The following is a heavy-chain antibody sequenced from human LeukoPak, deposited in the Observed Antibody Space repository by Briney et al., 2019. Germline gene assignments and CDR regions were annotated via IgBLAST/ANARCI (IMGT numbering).Heavy chain of an antibody. D-gene: IGHD1-26*01. J-gene: IGHJ4*02. CDR2: SRGKPNNYAT. Sequence: GGSLRLSCAASGFTFSGSAMQWVRQGSGKGLECVGRSRGKPNNYATAYAASVKGRFTISRDDSKNTAYLQMNSLKTEDTAVYYCAVRGGATTRSTHFDYWGQGTLVTVSS. CDR1: GFTFSGSA. CDR3: AVRGGATTRSTHFDY. V-gene: IGHV3-73*01.